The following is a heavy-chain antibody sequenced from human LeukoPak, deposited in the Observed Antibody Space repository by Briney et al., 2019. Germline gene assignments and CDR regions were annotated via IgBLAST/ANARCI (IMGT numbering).Heavy chain of an antibody. CDR2: IWFNGSNK. CDR3: AKERLSGYDFYAFDI. J-gene: IGHJ3*02. CDR1: GFTFSNYG. V-gene: IGHV3-33*06. D-gene: IGHD5-12*01. Sequence: LSGGSLRLSCTASGFTFSNYGMHWVRQAPGKGLEWVAVIWFNGSNKQYGDSVKGRFTISRENSKNTLYLQMNSLRAEDTAVYYCAKERLSGYDFYAFDIWGQGTMVTVSS.